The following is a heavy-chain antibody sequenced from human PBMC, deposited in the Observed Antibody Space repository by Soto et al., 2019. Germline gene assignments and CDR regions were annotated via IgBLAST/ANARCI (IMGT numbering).Heavy chain of an antibody. D-gene: IGHD6-19*01. CDR3: ARGISPPDYSSGWYGY. V-gene: IGHV1-69*02. Sequence: SVKVSCKASGGTFSSYTISWVRQAPGQGLEWMGRIIPILGIANYAQKFQGRVTITADKSTSTAYMELSSLRSEDTAVYYCARGISPPDYSSGWYGYWGQGTLVTVSS. J-gene: IGHJ4*02. CDR2: IIPILGIA. CDR1: GGTFSSYT.